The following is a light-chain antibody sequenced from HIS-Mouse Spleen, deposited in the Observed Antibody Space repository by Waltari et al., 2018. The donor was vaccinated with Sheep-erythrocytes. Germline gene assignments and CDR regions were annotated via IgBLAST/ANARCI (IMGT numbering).Light chain of an antibody. V-gene: IGLV3-1*01. Sequence: SYELTQPPSVSVSPGQTASITCSGDKLGDKYACWYQQKPGQSPVLVIYQDSKRTSGIPGRFAGSNAGNTATLTISGTQAMDEADDYCQAWDSSTGVVFGGGTKLTVL. CDR1: KLGDKY. J-gene: IGLJ2*01. CDR2: QDS. CDR3: QAWDSSTGVV.